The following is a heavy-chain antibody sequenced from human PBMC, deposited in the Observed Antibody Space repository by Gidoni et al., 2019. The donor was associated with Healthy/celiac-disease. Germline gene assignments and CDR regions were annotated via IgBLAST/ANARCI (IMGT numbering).Heavy chain of an antibody. D-gene: IGHD4-17*01. V-gene: IGHV3-30-3*01. CDR1: VFPFTTYA. CDR2: ISYDGSNK. CDR3: ARGSWGPAGKTYGDYGIGY. Sequence: QVQLVESGGGVVPPGRSLRLSSAASVFPFTTYAMPWVRQAPGKGLEWVAVISYDGSNKYYEDSVKGRFTISRDNSKNTLYLQRNSLRAEDTAVYYCARGSWGPAGKTYGDYGIGYWGQGTLVTVSS. J-gene: IGHJ4*02.